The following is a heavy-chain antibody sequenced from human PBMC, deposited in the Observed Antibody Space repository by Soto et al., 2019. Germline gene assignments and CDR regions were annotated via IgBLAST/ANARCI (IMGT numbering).Heavy chain of an antibody. CDR2: MNPNSGTA. CDR1: GYTFTSYD. J-gene: IGHJ3*02. V-gene: IGHV1-69*13. CDR3: ARGGRGTMIVPGAFDI. Sequence: SVKVSCKASGYTFTSYDINWVRQATGQGLEWMGWMNPNSGTANYAQKFQGRVTITADESTSTAYMELSSLRSEDTAVYYCARGGRGTMIVPGAFDIWGQGTMVTVSS. D-gene: IGHD3-22*01.